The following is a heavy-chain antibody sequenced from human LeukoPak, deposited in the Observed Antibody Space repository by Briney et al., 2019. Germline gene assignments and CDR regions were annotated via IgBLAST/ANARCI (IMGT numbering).Heavy chain of an antibody. J-gene: IGHJ4*02. CDR1: GYSISSGYY. CDR2: IYHSGST. V-gene: IGHV4-38-2*02. D-gene: IGHD3-22*01. Sequence: SETLSLTCTVSGYSISSGYYWGWIRQPPGKGLEWIGSIYHSGSTYYNPSLKSRVTISVDTSKNQFSLKLSSVTAADTAVYYCARSLSYYYDSSGYLYFDYWGQGTLVTVSS. CDR3: ARSLSYYYDSSGYLYFDY.